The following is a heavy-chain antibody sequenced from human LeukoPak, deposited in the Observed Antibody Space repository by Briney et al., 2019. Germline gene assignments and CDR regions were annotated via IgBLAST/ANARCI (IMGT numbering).Heavy chain of an antibody. D-gene: IGHD6-19*01. CDR1: GYTFTNYG. CDR3: ARIGTGIAVAGRGYYFDY. J-gene: IGHJ4*02. Sequence: ASVKVSCKASGYTFTNYGISWVRQAPGQGLEWMGWVSVYTGYTKYTQKFQGRVTMTRNTSISTAYTELSSLRSEDTAVYYCARIGTGIAVAGRGYYFDYWGQGTLVTVSS. V-gene: IGHV1-18*01. CDR2: VSVYTGYT.